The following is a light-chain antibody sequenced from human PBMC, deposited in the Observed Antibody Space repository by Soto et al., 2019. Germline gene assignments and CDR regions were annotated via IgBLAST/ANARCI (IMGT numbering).Light chain of an antibody. Sequence: DIQMTQSPSSLSASVGDRVTITCRASQGIKNELGWYQQKSGKAPKRLIFGATTLQSGVPSRFSGSASGTEFSLIISSLQPEDFATYYCLQYNHYPPTFGQGTKVDI. J-gene: IGKJ1*01. CDR2: GAT. CDR3: LQYNHYPPT. V-gene: IGKV1-17*01. CDR1: QGIKNE.